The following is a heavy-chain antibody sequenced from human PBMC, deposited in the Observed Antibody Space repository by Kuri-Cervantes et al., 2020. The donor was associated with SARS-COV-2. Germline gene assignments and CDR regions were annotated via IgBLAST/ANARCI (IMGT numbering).Heavy chain of an antibody. CDR2: ISSSGSTI. Sequence: GGSLRLSCAASGFTFSDYYMSWIRQAPGKGLEWVSYISSSGSTIYYADSVKGRFTISRDNAKNSLYLQMNSLRAEDTAVYYCAKSPIYYYDSSGSIDYWGQGILVVASS. CDR3: AKSPIYYYDSSGSIDY. D-gene: IGHD3-22*01. J-gene: IGHJ4*02. CDR1: GFTFSDYY. V-gene: IGHV3-11*01.